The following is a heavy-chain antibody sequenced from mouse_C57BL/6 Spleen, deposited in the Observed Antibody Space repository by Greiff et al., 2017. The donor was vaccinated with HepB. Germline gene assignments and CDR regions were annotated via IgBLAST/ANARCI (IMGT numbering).Heavy chain of an antibody. V-gene: IGHV1-81*01. D-gene: IGHD1-1*01. CDR2: IYPRSGNT. Sequence: QVQLQQSGAELARPGASVKLSCKASGYTFTSYGISWVKQRTGQGLEWIGEIYPRSGNTYYNEKFKGKATLTADKSSSTAYMELRSLTSEDSAVYFCARPSTVVPKDFDVWGTGTTVTVSS. CDR3: ARPSTVVPKDFDV. CDR1: GYTFTSYG. J-gene: IGHJ1*03.